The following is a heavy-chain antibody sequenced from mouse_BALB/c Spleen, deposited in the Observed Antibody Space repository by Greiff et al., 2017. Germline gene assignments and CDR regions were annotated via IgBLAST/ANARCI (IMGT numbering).Heavy chain of an antibody. CDR2: IYWDDDK. D-gene: IGHD2-3*01. J-gene: IGHJ2*01. CDR3: ARRPDGYYPYFDD. CDR1: GFSLSTSGMG. Sequence: QVTLKVSGPGILQPSQTLSLTCSFSGFSLSTSGMGVSWIRQPSGKGLEWLAHIYWDDDKRYNPSLKSRLTISKDTSRNQVFLKITSVDTADTATYYCARRPDGYYPYFDDWGQGTTLTVSS. V-gene: IGHV8-12*01.